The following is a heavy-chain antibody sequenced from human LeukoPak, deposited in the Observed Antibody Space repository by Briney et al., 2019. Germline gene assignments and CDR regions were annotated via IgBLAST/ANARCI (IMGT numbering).Heavy chain of an antibody. D-gene: IGHD3-10*01. CDR2: MNPNTGNT. J-gene: IGHJ6*04. CDR3: ARVVSVRGVIFPYMVDV. V-gene: IGHV1-8*03. CDR1: GYTFTSYD. Sequence: GASVKVSCKASGYTFTSYDINWVRQASGQGLEWMGWMNPNTGNTGYAQKFQGRVTITRNTSISTVYMELSSLRSEDTAVYYCARVVSVRGVIFPYMVDVWGKGTTVTISS.